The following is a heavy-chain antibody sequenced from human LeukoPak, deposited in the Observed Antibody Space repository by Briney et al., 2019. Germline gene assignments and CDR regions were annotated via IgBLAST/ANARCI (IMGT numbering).Heavy chain of an antibody. Sequence: GGSLRLSCAASGFTFSIYWMSWVRQDPGKGLEWVANIKQDGSEKYYVDSVKGRFTISRDNAKNSLYLEMNSLRAEDTAVYYCARDQRWRFNFDSWGQGILVTVSS. D-gene: IGHD4-23*01. CDR2: IKQDGSEK. CDR1: GFTFSIYW. CDR3: ARDQRWRFNFDS. V-gene: IGHV3-7*01. J-gene: IGHJ4*02.